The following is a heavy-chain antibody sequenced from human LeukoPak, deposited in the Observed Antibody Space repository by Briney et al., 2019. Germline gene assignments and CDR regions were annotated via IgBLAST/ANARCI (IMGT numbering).Heavy chain of an antibody. CDR1: GGSISSSSYY. J-gene: IGHJ4*02. CDR2: FYYSGST. D-gene: IGHD2-2*02. V-gene: IGHV4-39*07. CDR3: ARGTYCSSTSCYTFDY. Sequence: SETLSLTCIVSGGSISSSSYYWGWIRQPPGKGLEWIGSFYYSGSTYNNPSLKSRVTTSIDTSKNQFSLKLSSVTAADTAVYYCARGTYCSSTSCYTFDYWGQGTLVTVSS.